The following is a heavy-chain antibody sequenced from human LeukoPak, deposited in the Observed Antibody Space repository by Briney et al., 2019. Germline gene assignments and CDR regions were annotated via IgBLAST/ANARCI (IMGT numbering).Heavy chain of an antibody. Sequence: ASVKVSCKASGYTFTSYGISWVRQAPGQGLEWMGWINPNSGGTNYAQKFQGRVTMTRDTSISTAYMELSRLRSDDTAVYYCARDRGYNWNYHWFDPWGQGTLVTVSS. D-gene: IGHD1-7*01. CDR3: ARDRGYNWNYHWFDP. V-gene: IGHV1-2*02. J-gene: IGHJ5*02. CDR2: INPNSGGT. CDR1: GYTFTSYG.